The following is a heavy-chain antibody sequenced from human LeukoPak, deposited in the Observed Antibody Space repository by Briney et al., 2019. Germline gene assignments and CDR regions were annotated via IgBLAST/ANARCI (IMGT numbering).Heavy chain of an antibody. CDR2: IRSDGNNK. J-gene: IGHJ5*02. Sequence: GGSLRLSCAASGFTFSNYAMHWVRQAPGKGLEWVAFIRSDGNNKYYADSVKGRFTISRDNSKNTLYLQMNSLRAEDTAVYYCAKLPGESGSYYRNWFDPWGQGTLVTVSS. D-gene: IGHD3-10*01. CDR1: GFTFSNYA. CDR3: AKLPGESGSYYRNWFDP. V-gene: IGHV3-30*02.